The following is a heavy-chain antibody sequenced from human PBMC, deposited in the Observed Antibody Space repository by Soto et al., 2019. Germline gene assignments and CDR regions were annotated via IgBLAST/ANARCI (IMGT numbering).Heavy chain of an antibody. V-gene: IGHV3-74*01. Sequence: VQLVESGGGLVQPGGSLRLSCATSGFAFSDYWMHWARQVPGKGLVWLSRINSDGSGTGYADSVRGRFTIFRDNAKRTVYLQMNSLTVEDTAVYYCVEEGGAGTDYWGQGTMVTVSS. CDR3: VEEGGAGTDY. CDR2: INSDGSGT. CDR1: GFAFSDYW. J-gene: IGHJ4*02.